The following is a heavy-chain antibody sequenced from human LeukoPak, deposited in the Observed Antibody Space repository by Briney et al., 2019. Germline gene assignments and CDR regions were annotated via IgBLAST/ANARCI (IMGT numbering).Heavy chain of an antibody. Sequence: PSETLSLTCTVSGGSISSGGYYSSWIRQHPGKGLEWIGYIYYSGSTYYNTSLKSRVTISVDTSKNQFSLKLSSVTAADTVVYYCARGRYCSADICSGGDAFDIWGQGTMVSVSS. J-gene: IGHJ3*02. CDR3: ARGRYCSADICSGGDAFDI. D-gene: IGHD2-15*01. CDR2: IYYSGST. CDR1: GGSISSGGYY. V-gene: IGHV4-31*03.